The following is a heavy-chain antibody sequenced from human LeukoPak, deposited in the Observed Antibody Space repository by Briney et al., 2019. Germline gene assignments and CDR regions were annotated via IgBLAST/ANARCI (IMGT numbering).Heavy chain of an antibody. CDR2: INGGGNTT. D-gene: IGHD6-19*01. J-gene: IGHJ6*03. CDR1: GFAFSSFA. V-gene: IGHV3-23*01. CDR3: TKELHVAVAVADYYYFYMDV. Sequence: GGSLRLSCVASGFAFSSFAMGWVRQSPGKGLEWLSTINGGGNTTFYSDSVKGRFTISRDNSKNTLYLHMDSLRPDDTATYYCTKELHVAVAVADYYYFYMDVWGRGTAVTVSS.